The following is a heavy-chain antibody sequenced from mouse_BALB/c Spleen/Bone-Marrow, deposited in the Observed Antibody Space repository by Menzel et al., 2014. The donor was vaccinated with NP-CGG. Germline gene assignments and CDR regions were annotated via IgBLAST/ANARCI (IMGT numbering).Heavy chain of an antibody. CDR1: GYTFTSYY. V-gene: IGHV1S81*02. CDR3: SRGRRDALDY. CDR2: INPSSGGT. Sequence: VKLMESGAELVKPGASVKLSCKASGYTFTSYYMYWVKQRPGQGLEWFGEINPSSGGTNFNEKFKNKATLTVDKSSSTAYMQLSSLTSEDSAVYYCSRGRRDALDYWGQGTSVTVSS. J-gene: IGHJ4*01.